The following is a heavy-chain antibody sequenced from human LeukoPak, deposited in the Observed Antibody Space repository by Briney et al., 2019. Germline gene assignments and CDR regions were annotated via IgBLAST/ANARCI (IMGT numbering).Heavy chain of an antibody. V-gene: IGHV5-51*07. CDR2: IYPGDSDT. J-gene: IGHJ6*02. Sequence: GESLKISCKGSGYSFTSYWIGWVHQMPGKGLEWMGIIYPGDSDTRYSPSFQGQVTISADKSISTAYLQWSSLKASDTAMYYCASTKRTDTAMVATNYGMDVWGQGTTVTVSS. D-gene: IGHD5-18*01. CDR3: ASTKRTDTAMVATNYGMDV. CDR1: GYSFTSYW.